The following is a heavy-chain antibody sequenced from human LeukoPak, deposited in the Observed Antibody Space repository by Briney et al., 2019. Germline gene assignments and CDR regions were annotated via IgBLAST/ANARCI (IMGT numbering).Heavy chain of an antibody. Sequence: GGSLRLSCTASGFTFGDYLMSWFRQAPGKGLEWIGFISGGTTEYAAFVKGGFTISRDDSTSIAYLQMNSLTTEDTAVYYCSRGSGWLSVYWGQGTLVTVSS. J-gene: IGHJ4*02. D-gene: IGHD6-19*01. V-gene: IGHV3-49*03. CDR1: GFTFGDYL. CDR3: SRGSGWLSVY. CDR2: ISGGTT.